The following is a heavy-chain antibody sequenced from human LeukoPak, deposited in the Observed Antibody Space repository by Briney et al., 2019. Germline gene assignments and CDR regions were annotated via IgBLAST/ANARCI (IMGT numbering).Heavy chain of an antibody. CDR2: IFPGDSDTIT. J-gene: IGHJ3*02. V-gene: IGHV5-51*01. CDR3: AKSSPRGYGAFDI. Sequence: GESLKISCKRAGYSFTSYWIGWVRQMPGEGLEWMGIIFPGDSDTITRDSPSFQGQVTISADKSISTAFLQWSSLKASDTAMYYGAKSSPRGYGAFDIWGQGTMVTVSS. D-gene: IGHD2-15*01. CDR1: GYSFTSYW.